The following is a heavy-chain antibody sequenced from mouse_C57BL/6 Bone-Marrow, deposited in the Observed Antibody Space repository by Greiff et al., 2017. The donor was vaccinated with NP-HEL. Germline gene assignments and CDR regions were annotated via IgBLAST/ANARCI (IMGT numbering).Heavy chain of an antibody. D-gene: IGHD1-1*01. CDR2: LDPSDSYT. V-gene: IGHV1-69*01. J-gene: IGHJ2*01. CDR3: ARTTVVAPYYFDY. CDR1: GYTFTSYW. Sequence: QVQLQQPGAELVMPGASVKLSCKASGYTFTSYWMHWVKQRPGQGLEWIGELDPSDSYTNYNHKFKGKSTLTVDKSSSTAYMQLSSLTSEDSAVYYCARTTVVAPYYFDYWGQGTTLTVSS.